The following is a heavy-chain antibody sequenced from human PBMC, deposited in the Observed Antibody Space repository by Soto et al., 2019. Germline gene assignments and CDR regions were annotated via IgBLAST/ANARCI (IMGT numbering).Heavy chain of an antibody. CDR3: AKADGEQWLLPHLDK. Sequence: EVQLLESGGGVVQPGGSLRLSCVASGFNFKKFAMSWVRQAPGEGLEWVSGISCCGGSTSYAASVKGRFSIARDDSTNTLSLQMNNLRVEDTAQYYGAKADGEQWLLPHLDKWGQGTLVTV. CDR2: ISCCGGST. D-gene: IGHD6-19*01. J-gene: IGHJ4*02. CDR1: GFNFKKFA. V-gene: IGHV3-23*01.